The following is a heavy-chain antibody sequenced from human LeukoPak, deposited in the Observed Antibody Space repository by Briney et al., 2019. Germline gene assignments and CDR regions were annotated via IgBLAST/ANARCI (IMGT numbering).Heavy chain of an antibody. CDR3: ARTYYYDSSGYYIIPLYSDY. CDR2: ISAYNGNT. Sequence: ASVKVSCKASGYTFTSYGISWVRQAPGQGLEWMGWISAYNGNTNYAQKLQGRVTMTTDTSTSTAYMELRSLRSDDTAVYYCARTYYYDSSGYYIIPLYSDYWGQGTLVTVSS. D-gene: IGHD3-22*01. CDR1: GYTFTSYG. V-gene: IGHV1-18*01. J-gene: IGHJ4*02.